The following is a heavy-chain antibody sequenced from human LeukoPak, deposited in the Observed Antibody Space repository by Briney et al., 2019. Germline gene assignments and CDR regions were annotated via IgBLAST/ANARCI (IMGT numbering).Heavy chain of an antibody. J-gene: IGHJ5*02. V-gene: IGHV4-39*01. CDR2: IYYSGST. Sequence: PSETLSLTCTVSGGSISSSSYYWGWIRQPPGKGLEWIGSIYYSGSTYYNPSLKSRVTISVDTSKNQFSLKLSSVTAADTAVYYCARRGNYGSGIWFDPWGQGTLVTVSS. CDR3: ARRGNYGSGIWFDP. CDR1: GGSISSSSYY. D-gene: IGHD3-10*01.